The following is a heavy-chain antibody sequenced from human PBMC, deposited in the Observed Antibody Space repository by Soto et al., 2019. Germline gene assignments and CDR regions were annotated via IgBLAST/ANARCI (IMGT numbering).Heavy chain of an antibody. CDR2: IYYSGTIT. CDR1: GGSISSGDFC. Sequence: TLSLTCTVSGGSISSGDFCWICMGQRPGKGLELIGNIYYSGTITYYADSVKGRFTISRDNSKNTVYLEMNSLRGEDTAVYFCARLAVRLSYSGIDFWGQGATVTVSS. D-gene: IGHD6-6*01. CDR3: ARLAVRLSYSGIDF. V-gene: IGHV4-30-4*01. J-gene: IGHJ6*02.